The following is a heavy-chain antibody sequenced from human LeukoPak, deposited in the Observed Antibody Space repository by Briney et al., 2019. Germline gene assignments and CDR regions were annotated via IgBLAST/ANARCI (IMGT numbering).Heavy chain of an antibody. CDR1: GGSFSGYY. V-gene: IGHV4-34*01. J-gene: IGHJ4*02. Sequence: NPSETLSLTCAVYGGSFSGYYWSWIRQPPGKGLEWIGEINHSGSTNYNPSLKSRVTISIDTSKNQFSLKLSSVTAADTAVYYCARGSRGPLRDPYYGSGSLSFDYWGQGTLVTVSS. CDR3: ARGSRGPLRDPYYGSGSLSFDY. D-gene: IGHD3-10*01. CDR2: INHSGST.